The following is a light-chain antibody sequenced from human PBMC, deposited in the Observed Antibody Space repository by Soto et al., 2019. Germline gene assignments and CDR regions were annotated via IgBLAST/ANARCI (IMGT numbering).Light chain of an antibody. Sequence: EIVLTQSPGTLSLSPGEKATLSCKPSQSVSRSYLAWYQQKFGQAPRLLIYGAFSRATGIPDRFSGSGSGTDFTLTISRLEPEDFAVYYCQQYASSPLTFGGGTKVEIK. CDR2: GAF. J-gene: IGKJ4*01. V-gene: IGKV3-20*01. CDR1: QSVSRSY. CDR3: QQYASSPLT.